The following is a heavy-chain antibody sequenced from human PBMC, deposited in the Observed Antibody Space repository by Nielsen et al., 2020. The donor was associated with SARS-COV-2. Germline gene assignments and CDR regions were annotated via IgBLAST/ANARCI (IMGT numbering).Heavy chain of an antibody. D-gene: IGHD6-19*01. J-gene: IGHJ6*02. V-gene: IGHV2-5*02. Sequence: SGPPLVNPTQTRPLTCTFCGFSLSPSGVGVGWIRQPPGKALEWLALIYWDDDKRYSPSLKSRLTITKDTSKNQVVLTMTNMDPVDTATYYCARLKQSYGMDVWGQGTSVTVSS. CDR1: GFSLSPSGVG. CDR3: ARLKQSYGMDV. CDR2: IYWDDDK.